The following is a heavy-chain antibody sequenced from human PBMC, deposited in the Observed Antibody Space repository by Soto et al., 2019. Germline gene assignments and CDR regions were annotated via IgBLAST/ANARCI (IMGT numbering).Heavy chain of an antibody. CDR3: AKLDGGGY. J-gene: IGHJ4*02. CDR2: IYHDGNT. D-gene: IGHD1-1*01. V-gene: IGHV4-4*02. Sequence: ETLARTGASSGCSTSSNNWWSWVRQPPGKGLEWIGEIYHDGNTHYNPSLKSRVTISVDKSKNHFALILSSLTAADTAVYYCAKLDGGGYWGQGTLVTVSS. CDR1: GCSTSSNNW.